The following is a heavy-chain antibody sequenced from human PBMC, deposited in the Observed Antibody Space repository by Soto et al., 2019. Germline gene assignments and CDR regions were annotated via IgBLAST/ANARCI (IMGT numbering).Heavy chain of an antibody. CDR1: GFTFDHYA. CDR3: AKAVGSYGNFDY. J-gene: IGHJ4*02. Sequence: EVQLVESGGGLVQPGRSLRLSCAASGFTFDHYAMHWVRQAPGKGLEWVSRISWNSGSIGYADSVKGRFTISRDNVKNSLYLQMGSLRAEATALYYCAKAVGSYGNFDYWGQGTLVTVSS. V-gene: IGHV3-9*01. CDR2: ISWNSGSI. D-gene: IGHD5-18*01.